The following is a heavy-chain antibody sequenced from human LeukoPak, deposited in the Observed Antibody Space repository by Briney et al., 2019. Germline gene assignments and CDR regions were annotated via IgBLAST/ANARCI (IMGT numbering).Heavy chain of an antibody. D-gene: IGHD4-11*01. CDR3: ARDVDYLYYYYMDV. CDR1: GGSISSYY. V-gene: IGHV4-4*07. Sequence: SETLSLTCTVSGGSISSYYWSWIRQPARKGLEWIGRIYTSGSTNYNPSLKSRVTMSVDASKNQFSLKLSSVTAADTAVYYCARDVDYLYYYYMDVWGKGTTVTVSS. J-gene: IGHJ6*03. CDR2: IYTSGST.